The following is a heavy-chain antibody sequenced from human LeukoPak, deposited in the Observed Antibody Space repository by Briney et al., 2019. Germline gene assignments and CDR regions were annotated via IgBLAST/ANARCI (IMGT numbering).Heavy chain of an antibody. CDR1: GDSVSSNSAT. Sequence: SQTLSLTCAISGDSVSSNSATWTWIRQSPSRGLEWLGGTYFRSKWYNDSAESVKSRISINPDTSKNQFSLQLSSVTPEDTAVYYCTRESSSGYYLSYWGQGTLVTVSS. V-gene: IGHV6-1*01. D-gene: IGHD3-22*01. J-gene: IGHJ4*02. CDR2: TYFRSKWYN. CDR3: TRESSSGYYLSY.